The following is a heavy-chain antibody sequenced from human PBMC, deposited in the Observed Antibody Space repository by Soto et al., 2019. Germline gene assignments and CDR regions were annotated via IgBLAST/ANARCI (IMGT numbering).Heavy chain of an antibody. D-gene: IGHD1-26*01. J-gene: IGHJ5*01. CDR3: AQDLGSCGPNGIDS. V-gene: IGHV3-23*01. CDR2: LSGSGGTT. CDR1: GFTFSSYA. Sequence: EVQLLESGGGLVQPGGSLRLSCAASGFTFSSYAMSWVRQTPGKGLEWVSTLSGSGGTTYYADSVKGQFTISRDNSKSRRYLQRNSLEAEDTAVYYCAQDLGSCGPNGIDSWGQGTLVTVSS.